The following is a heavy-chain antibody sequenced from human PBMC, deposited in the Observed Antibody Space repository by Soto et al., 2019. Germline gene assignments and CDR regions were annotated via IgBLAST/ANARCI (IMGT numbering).Heavy chain of an antibody. V-gene: IGHV3-15*07. CDR1: GFTFSDAL. Sequence: EVHLVESGGGLVKPGESLRLSCAASGFTFSDALMNWVRQAPGKGLEWVGRIKSKTDGETTDYAAPVKGKFTISRDDSKDTLYLQMNSLQAEDTAVYYCTTESLARIQRWGQGTLVTVSS. CDR2: IKSKTDGETT. CDR3: TTESLARIQR. D-gene: IGHD6-19*01. J-gene: IGHJ1*01.